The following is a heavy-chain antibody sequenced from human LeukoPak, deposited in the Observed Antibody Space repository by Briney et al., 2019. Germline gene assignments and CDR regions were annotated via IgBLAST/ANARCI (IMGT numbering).Heavy chain of an antibody. Sequence: SQTLSLTCTVSGGSINSGGYYWTWNRQHPGKGLEWIGYIYYSGTTYYNPSLKSRVTISVDTSKNQFSLNLNSVTAADTAVYYCARGGYDSTGYSVYYFDVWGQGTLVTVSS. J-gene: IGHJ4*02. CDR1: GGSINSGGYY. V-gene: IGHV4-31*03. CDR3: ARGGYDSTGYSVYYFDV. D-gene: IGHD3-22*01. CDR2: IYYSGTT.